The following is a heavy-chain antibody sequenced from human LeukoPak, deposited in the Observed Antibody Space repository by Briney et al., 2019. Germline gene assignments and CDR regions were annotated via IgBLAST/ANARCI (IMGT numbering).Heavy chain of an antibody. CDR3: ARGREHSYGPVAVDC. J-gene: IGHJ4*02. V-gene: IGHV3-74*01. CDR1: GFTFSNYW. CDR2: INGDGSSR. D-gene: IGHD5-18*01. Sequence: GGSLRLSCAVSGFTFSNYWMHWVRQAPGEGLVWVSRINGDGSSRSYADSVNGRFTISRDNAKNTLYLQMNSLRVEDTAVYYCARGREHSYGPVAVDCWGQGTLVTVSS.